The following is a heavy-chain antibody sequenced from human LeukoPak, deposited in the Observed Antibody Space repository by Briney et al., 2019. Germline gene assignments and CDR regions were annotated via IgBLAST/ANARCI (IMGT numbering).Heavy chain of an antibody. CDR3: ARNGMGAGTSIAVAGSFDY. CDR2: IYYSGST. V-gene: IGHV4-59*01. CDR1: GGSISSYY. J-gene: IGHJ4*01. D-gene: IGHD6-19*01. Sequence: PSETLSLTCTVSGGSISSYYWSWIRQPPGKGLEWIGYIYYSGSTNYNPSLKSRVTISVDTSKNQFSLKLSSVTAADTAVYYCARNGMGAGTSIAVAGSFDYWGHGDLFTVSS.